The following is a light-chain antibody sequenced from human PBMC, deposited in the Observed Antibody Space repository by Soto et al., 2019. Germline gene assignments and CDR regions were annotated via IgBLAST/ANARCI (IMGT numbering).Light chain of an antibody. Sequence: QSALTQPASVSGSPGQSITISCTGTSSDVGSYNLVSWYQQHPGKAPKLMIYEVSQRPSGVSDRFSGSKSANTASLTISGLRAEDEADYYCHSYAGNNRVLGGGTKVTVL. J-gene: IGLJ3*02. CDR3: HSYAGNNRV. CDR2: EVS. V-gene: IGLV2-23*02. CDR1: SSDVGSYNL.